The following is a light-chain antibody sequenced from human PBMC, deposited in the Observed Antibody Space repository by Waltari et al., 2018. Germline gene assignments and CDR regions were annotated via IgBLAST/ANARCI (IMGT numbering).Light chain of an antibody. J-gene: IGLJ3*02. Sequence: SSELTQPPSVSVSPGQTARITCSGDALPKQYAHWYQQKPGQAPILVIDKDKERPSGIPERFSGSSSGTTVTLTISGVQAEDEADYYCQSADTSGTWVFGGGTKLTVL. CDR2: KDK. V-gene: IGLV3-25*03. CDR1: ALPKQY. CDR3: QSADTSGTWV.